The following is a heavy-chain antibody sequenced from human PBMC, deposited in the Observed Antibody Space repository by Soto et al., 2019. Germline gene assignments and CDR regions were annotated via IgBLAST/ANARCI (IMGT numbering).Heavy chain of an antibody. V-gene: IGHV3-23*05. CDR3: AKDRQPDGRWPFDH. D-gene: IGHD2-8*01. CDR2: ILQNGET. Sequence: GGSLRLSCVACGFTLSTYTMSWVRQAPGKGLEWVSAILQNGETYYADSVRGRFTISRDNSNNIVHLQMDSLRAEATAVYYCAKDRQPDGRWPFDHWGQGTLVPVSS. J-gene: IGHJ4*02. CDR1: GFTLSTYT.